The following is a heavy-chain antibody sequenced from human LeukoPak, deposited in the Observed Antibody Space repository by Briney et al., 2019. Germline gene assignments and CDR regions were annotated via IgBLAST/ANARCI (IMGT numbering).Heavy chain of an antibody. D-gene: IGHD6-19*01. CDR2: TYQRSKWYN. Sequence: PSRTLSLTCAISGDSVSINSAAWNWIRQSPSRGLEWLGRTYQRSKWYNDYAVSVKSRITINPDISKNQFSLQLNSVTPEDTAVYYCASSPSPYSSGWYFDYWGQGTLVIVSS. J-gene: IGHJ4*02. CDR3: ASSPSPYSSGWYFDY. CDR1: GDSVSINSAA. V-gene: IGHV6-1*01.